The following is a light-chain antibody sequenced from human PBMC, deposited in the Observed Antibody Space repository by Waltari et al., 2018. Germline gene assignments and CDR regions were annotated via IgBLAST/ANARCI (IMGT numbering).Light chain of an antibody. CDR1: QSVSRT. V-gene: IGKV3-20*01. Sequence: EIVLTQSPGTLSLSPGERATLSCRASQSVSRTLAWYQQKPGQAPRLLLYDASSRATGTPDRFSGSGSGTDFSLTISRLEPEDFAVYYCQKYGSLPATFGQGTKVEIK. CDR2: DAS. CDR3: QKYGSLPAT. J-gene: IGKJ1*01.